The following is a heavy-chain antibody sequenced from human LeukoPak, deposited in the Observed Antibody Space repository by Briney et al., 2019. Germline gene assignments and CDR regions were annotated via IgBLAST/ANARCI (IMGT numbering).Heavy chain of an antibody. CDR1: GYTFTGYY. J-gene: IGHJ6*03. CDR3: ARDKQWHYYYYYYMDV. V-gene: IGHV1-2*02. D-gene: IGHD6-19*01. Sequence: GVSVKVSCKASGYTFTGYYMHWVRQAPGQGLEWMGWINPNSGGTNYAQKFQGRVTMTRDTSISTAYMELSRLRSDDTAVYYCARDKQWHYYYYYYMDVWGKGTTVTVSS. CDR2: INPNSGGT.